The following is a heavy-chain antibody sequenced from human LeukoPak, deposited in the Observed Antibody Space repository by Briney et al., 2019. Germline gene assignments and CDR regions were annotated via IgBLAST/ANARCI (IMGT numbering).Heavy chain of an antibody. J-gene: IGHJ4*02. CDR2: ISGSGKNI. Sequence: GGSLRLSCAASGFSFSSYSLNWVRQAPGKGLERVSSISGSGKNIYYADSVKGRFIISRDNAKNSLYLQMNSLRVEDTAVYYCARDVGGFFDYWGQGILVTASS. CDR1: GFSFSSYS. CDR3: ARDVGGFFDY. V-gene: IGHV3-21*01. D-gene: IGHD2-15*01.